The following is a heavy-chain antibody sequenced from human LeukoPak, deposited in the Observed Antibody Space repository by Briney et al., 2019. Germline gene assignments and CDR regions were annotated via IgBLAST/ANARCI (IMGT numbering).Heavy chain of an antibody. D-gene: IGHD2-15*01. CDR2: IYHSGPT. Sequence: KTSETLSLTCALSAYSISSGYYWAWIRQPPGKGLEWIGSIYHSGPTYYNPSLKSRVTISVDTSKNQFSLKLSSVTAADTAVYYCARTGYCSGGSCYSDYWGQGTLVTVSS. CDR3: ARTGYCSGGSCYSDY. V-gene: IGHV4-38-2*01. J-gene: IGHJ4*02. CDR1: AYSISSGYY.